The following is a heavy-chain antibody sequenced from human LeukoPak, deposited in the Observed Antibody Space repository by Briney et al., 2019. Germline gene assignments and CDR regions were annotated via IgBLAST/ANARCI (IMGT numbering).Heavy chain of an antibody. CDR3: ARDYYDNSGYPVYFDY. D-gene: IGHD3-22*01. Sequence: GGSLRLSCAASGLTVSDNYMSWVRQAPGKGLEWVSVIYSGGSSYYADSVKGRFTISRDTSKNTLYLQMNSLRAEDTAVYYCARDYYDNSGYPVYFDYWGQGTLVTVSS. CDR1: GLTVSDNY. CDR2: IYSGGSS. V-gene: IGHV3-53*01. J-gene: IGHJ4*02.